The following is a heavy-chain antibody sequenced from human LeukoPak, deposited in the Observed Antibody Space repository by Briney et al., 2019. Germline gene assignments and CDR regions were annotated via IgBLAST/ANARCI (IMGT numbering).Heavy chain of an antibody. V-gene: IGHV1-8*03. CDR3: ARGQDVWVVAATGDWFDP. CDR1: GYTFTSYD. D-gene: IGHD2-15*01. Sequence: GASVKVSCKASGYTFTSYDINWVRQATGQGLEWMGWMNPNSGNTGYAQKFQGRVTITRNTSISTAYMELSSLRSEDTAVYYCARGQDVWVVAATGDWFDPWGQGTLVTVSS. J-gene: IGHJ5*02. CDR2: MNPNSGNT.